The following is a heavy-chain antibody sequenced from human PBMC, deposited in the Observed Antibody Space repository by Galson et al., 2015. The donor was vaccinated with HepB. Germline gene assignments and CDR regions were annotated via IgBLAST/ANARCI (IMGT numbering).Heavy chain of an antibody. D-gene: IGHD6-19*01. V-gene: IGHV3-21*06. CDR2: ISSSSTYT. J-gene: IGHJ5*02. CDR3: VRDWGIAVAGTWWFDP. CDR1: GFTFSRFG. Sequence: SLRLSCAASGFTFSRFGMNWVRQAPGKGLEWVSSISSSSTYTYYADSVKGRFTISRDDAKNSLFLQMDSLRAEDTAVYYCVRDWGIAVAGTWWFDPWGRGTLVTVSS.